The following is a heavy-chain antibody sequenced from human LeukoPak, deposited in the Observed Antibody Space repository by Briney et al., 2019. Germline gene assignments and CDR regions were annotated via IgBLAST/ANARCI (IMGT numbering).Heavy chain of an antibody. J-gene: IGHJ4*02. CDR1: GGTFSSYA. Sequence: ASVKVSCKASGGTFSSYAISWVRQAPGQGLEWMGGIIPIFGTANYAQKFQGRVTITADESTSTAYMELSSLRSEDTAVYYCARDRSGPGYHFDYWGQGTLVTVSS. CDR3: ARDRSGPGYHFDY. V-gene: IGHV1-69*13. D-gene: IGHD1-1*01. CDR2: IIPIFGTA.